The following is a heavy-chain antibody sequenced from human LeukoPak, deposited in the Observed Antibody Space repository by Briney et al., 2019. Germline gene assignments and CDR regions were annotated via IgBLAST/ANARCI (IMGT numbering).Heavy chain of an antibody. V-gene: IGHV3-23*01. CDR3: AKNSNWETDY. Sequence: GGSLRLSCAASGFSFSSYAMSWVRQAPGKGLEWVSGISDSGDTTWDADSVKGRFTISRDNYKNTVYLQMNSLRAEDTAVYYCAKNSNWETDYWGQGTPVTVSS. CDR1: GFSFSSYA. J-gene: IGHJ4*02. D-gene: IGHD1-26*01. CDR2: ISDSGDTT.